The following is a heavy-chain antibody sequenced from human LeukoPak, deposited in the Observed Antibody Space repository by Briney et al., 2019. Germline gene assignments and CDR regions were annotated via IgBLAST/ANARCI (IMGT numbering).Heavy chain of an antibody. V-gene: IGHV3-7*01. CDR1: GFSIRGYW. J-gene: IGHJ4*02. CDR2: INQDGSKK. CDR3: ARDVVTMVRGVSRAPYYFDY. Sequence: PGGSLRLSCAAAGFSIRGYWMDWVRQAPGRGLEWVAKINQDGSKKSYVDSVKGRFTISRDNAKNSLYLEMNSLRVDDTGVYYCARDVVTMVRGVSRAPYYFDYWGQGTLVTVSS. D-gene: IGHD3-10*01.